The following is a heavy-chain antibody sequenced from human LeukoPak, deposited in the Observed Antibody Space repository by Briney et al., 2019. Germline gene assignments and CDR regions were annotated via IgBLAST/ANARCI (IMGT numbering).Heavy chain of an antibody. CDR3: AKVKAPYDFWSGYYSPFNY. V-gene: IGHV3-23*01. J-gene: IGHJ4*02. CDR2: ISGSGGST. CDR1: RFTFSSYA. Sequence: GAYLSFSCAAYRFTFSSYAMSWDAQAPGKGLEWVLAISGSGGSTYYADSVKGRFTISRDNSKNKLYLQMNSLRAEDTAVYYCAKVKAPYDFWSGYYSPFNYWGQGTLVTVSS. D-gene: IGHD3-3*01.